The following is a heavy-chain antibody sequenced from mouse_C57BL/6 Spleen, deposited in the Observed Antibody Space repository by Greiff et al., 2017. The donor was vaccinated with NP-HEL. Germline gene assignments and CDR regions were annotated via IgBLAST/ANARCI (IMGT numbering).Heavy chain of an antibody. J-gene: IGHJ4*01. CDR3: ARYYYGDYYAMDY. V-gene: IGHV1-7*01. Sequence: VMLVESGAELAKPGASVKLSCKASGYTFTSYWMHWVKQRPGQGLEWIGYINPSSGYTKYNQKFKDKATLTADKSSSTAYMQLSSLTYEDSAVYYCARYYYGDYYAMDYWGQGTSVTVSS. D-gene: IGHD1-1*01. CDR2: INPSSGYT. CDR1: GYTFTSYW.